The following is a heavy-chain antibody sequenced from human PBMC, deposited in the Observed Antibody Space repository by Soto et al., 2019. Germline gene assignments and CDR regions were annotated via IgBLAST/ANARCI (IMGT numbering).Heavy chain of an antibody. CDR1: GFTFSSSW. V-gene: IGHV3-74*01. J-gene: IGHJ4*02. D-gene: IGHD3-3*01. Sequence: EVQLVESGGGLVQPGGSLRLSCAASGFTFSSSWMHWVRQAPGKGLAWVSRINGDGGTTDYADSVKGRFTISRDNAKNTLYLQMHSLRGEDTAVYYCASIGDPPFYCWGQGTLVTVSS. CDR3: ASIGDPPFYC. CDR2: INGDGGTT.